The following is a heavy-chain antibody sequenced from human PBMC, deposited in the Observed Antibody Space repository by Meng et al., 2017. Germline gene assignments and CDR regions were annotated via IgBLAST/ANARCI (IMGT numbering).Heavy chain of an antibody. Sequence: SGPTLVKPTQTLTLTCTFSGFSLSTSGMCVSWIRQPPGKALEWLALIDWDDDKYYSTSLKTRLTISKDTSKNQVVLTMTNMDPVDTATYYCARIVGYYDSSGWSYYYGMDVWGQGTTVTVSS. CDR2: IDWDDDK. CDR1: GFSLSTSGMC. CDR3: ARIVGYYDSSGWSYYYGMDV. J-gene: IGHJ6*02. D-gene: IGHD3-22*01. V-gene: IGHV2-70*01.